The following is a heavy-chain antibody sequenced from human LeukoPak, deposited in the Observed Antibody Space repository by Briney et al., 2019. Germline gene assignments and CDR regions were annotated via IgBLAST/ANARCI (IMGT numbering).Heavy chain of an antibody. CDR1: GFTFSGYS. CDR3: ATDREDYDSSGYYLSEAFDI. CDR2: ISSSSTTI. J-gene: IGHJ3*02. D-gene: IGHD3-22*01. V-gene: IGHV3-48*01. Sequence: GGSLRLSCAVSGFTFSGYSMKWVRQAPGKGLEWVSFISSSSTTIYHADSVKGRFTVSRDNAKNSPYLQMDSLRAEDTAVYYCATDREDYDSSGYYLSEAFDIWGQGTMVTVSS.